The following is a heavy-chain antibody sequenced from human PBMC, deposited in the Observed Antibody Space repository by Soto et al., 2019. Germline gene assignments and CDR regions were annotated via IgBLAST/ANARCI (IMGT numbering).Heavy chain of an antibody. Sequence: GASVKVSCKASGGTFSSYAISWVRQAPGQGLEWMGGIIPIFGTANYAQKFQGRVTITADESTSTAYMELSSLRSEDTAVYYCARAGYCTNGVCYAFDYWGRGTLVTASS. J-gene: IGHJ4*02. CDR3: ARAGYCTNGVCYAFDY. CDR2: IIPIFGTA. V-gene: IGHV1-69*13. D-gene: IGHD2-8*01. CDR1: GGTFSSYA.